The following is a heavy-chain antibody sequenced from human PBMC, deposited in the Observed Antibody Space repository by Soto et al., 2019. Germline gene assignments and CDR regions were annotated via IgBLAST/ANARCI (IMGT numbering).Heavy chain of an antibody. CDR1: GFTFSSYA. CDR3: AKEKRIYYYYGMDV. D-gene: IGHD3-10*01. Sequence: GSLRLSCAASGFTFSSYATSWVRQAPGKGLEWVSAISGSGGSTYYADSVKGRFTISRDNSKNTLYLQMNSLRAEDTAVYYCAKEKRIYYYYGMDVWGQGTTVTVSS. V-gene: IGHV3-23*01. J-gene: IGHJ6*02. CDR2: ISGSGGST.